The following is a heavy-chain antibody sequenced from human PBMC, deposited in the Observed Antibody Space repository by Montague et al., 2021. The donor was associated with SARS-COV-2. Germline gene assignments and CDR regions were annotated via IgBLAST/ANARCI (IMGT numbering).Heavy chain of an antibody. CDR2: IYYSGST. CDR1: GGSISSSSYY. D-gene: IGHD3-22*01. Sequence: SETLSLTCTVSGGSISSSSYYWGWIRQPPGKGLEWIGSIYYSGSTYYNPSLKSRVTISVDTSKNQFSLKLSSATAADTAVYYCARGVTMIVVVMRYNWLDPWGQGTLVTVSS. V-gene: IGHV4-39*01. J-gene: IGHJ5*02. CDR3: ARGVTMIVVVMRYNWLDP.